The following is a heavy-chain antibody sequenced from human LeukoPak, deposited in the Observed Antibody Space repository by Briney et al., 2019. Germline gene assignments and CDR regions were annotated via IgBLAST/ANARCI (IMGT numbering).Heavy chain of an antibody. CDR3: AKDEEGLELRY. J-gene: IGHJ4*02. V-gene: IGHV3-73*01. D-gene: IGHD1-7*01. Sequence: GGSLRLSCAASGFTFSGSAMHWVRQASGKGLEWVGRIRSKANSYATAYAASVKGRFTISRDNSKNTLYLQMNSLRAEDTAVYYCAKDEEGLELRYWGQGTLVTVSS. CDR1: GFTFSGSA. CDR2: IRSKANSYAT.